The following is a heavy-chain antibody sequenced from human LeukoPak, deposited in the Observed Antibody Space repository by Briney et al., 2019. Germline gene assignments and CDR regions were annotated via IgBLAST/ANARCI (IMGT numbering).Heavy chain of an antibody. CDR2: IYYRGST. Sequence: SETLSLTCTVSGGSISSYYWSWIRQPAGKGLEWIGSIYYRGSTYYNPSLKSRVTISVDTSKNQFSLKLSSVTAADTAVYYCARHVRATVTTGVDYWGQGTLVTVSS. V-gene: IGHV4-59*05. D-gene: IGHD4-11*01. J-gene: IGHJ4*02. CDR3: ARHVRATVTTGVDY. CDR1: GGSISSYY.